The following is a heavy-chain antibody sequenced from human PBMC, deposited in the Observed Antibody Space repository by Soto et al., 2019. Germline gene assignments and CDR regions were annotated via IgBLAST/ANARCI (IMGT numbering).Heavy chain of an antibody. J-gene: IGHJ4*02. CDR3: ARAKTSSGCLEY. Sequence: ASVKVFCKASGYTFTNYYMHWVRQAPGQGIEWMGIINPSGGSTSYAQKFQGRVTLTRDTSTSTVYMELSSLRSEDTAVYYCARAKTSSGCLEYWGLGTLVIVSS. D-gene: IGHD6-19*01. V-gene: IGHV1-46*01. CDR2: INPSGGST. CDR1: GYTFTNYY.